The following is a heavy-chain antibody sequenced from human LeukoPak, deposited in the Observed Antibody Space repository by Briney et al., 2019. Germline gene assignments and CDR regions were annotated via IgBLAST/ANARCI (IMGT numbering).Heavy chain of an antibody. Sequence: GGSLRLSCAASGFTFSSYEMNWVRQAPGKGLEWVSYISSSGSTIYYADSVKGRFTISRDNAKNSLYLQMNSLRAEDTAVYYCARDLFRGGSSSSWFTVGYGMDVWGQGTTVTVSS. J-gene: IGHJ6*02. CDR2: ISSSGSTI. D-gene: IGHD6-13*01. V-gene: IGHV3-48*03. CDR1: GFTFSSYE. CDR3: ARDLFRGGSSSSWFTVGYGMDV.